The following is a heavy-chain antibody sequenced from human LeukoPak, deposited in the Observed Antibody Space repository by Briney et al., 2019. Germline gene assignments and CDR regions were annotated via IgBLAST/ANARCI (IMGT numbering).Heavy chain of an antibody. J-gene: IGHJ5*02. V-gene: IGHV1-2*02. CDR2: INPNSGGT. D-gene: IGHD6-19*01. Sequence: ASVKVSCKASGYTFTGYYMHWVRQAPGQRLEWMGWINPNSGGTNYAQRFQGRVTMTRDTSISTAYMELSRLRSDDTAVYYCASIGSSGRHWFDPWGQGTLVTVSS. CDR3: ASIGSSGRHWFDP. CDR1: GYTFTGYY.